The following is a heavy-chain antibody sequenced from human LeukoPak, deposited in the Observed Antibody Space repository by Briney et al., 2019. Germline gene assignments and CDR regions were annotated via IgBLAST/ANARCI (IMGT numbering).Heavy chain of an antibody. CDR2: IYSGGST. J-gene: IGHJ4*02. Sequence: GGSLRLSCAASGFTVSSNYMSWVRQAPGKGLEWVSVIYSGGSTYYADSVKGRFTISRDNSKNTLYLQMNSLRAEDTAVYYCANLEAVGYSYGATVDYWGQGTLVTVSS. CDR3: ANLEAVGYSYGATVDY. V-gene: IGHV3-53*01. D-gene: IGHD5-18*01. CDR1: GFTVSSNY.